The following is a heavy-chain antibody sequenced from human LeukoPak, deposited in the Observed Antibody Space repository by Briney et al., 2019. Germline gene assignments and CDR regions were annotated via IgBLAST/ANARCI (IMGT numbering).Heavy chain of an antibody. Sequence: PGGSLRLSCAGSGFTFSDHYISWIRQAPGKGLEWISYILNSGNTIYYADSAKGRFTISRDNAKNSVYLQMSSLRADDTAVYYCARGHYGLDVWGQGTTVTVSS. CDR3: ARGHYGLDV. V-gene: IGHV3-11*01. J-gene: IGHJ6*02. CDR1: GFTFSDHY. CDR2: ILNSGNTI.